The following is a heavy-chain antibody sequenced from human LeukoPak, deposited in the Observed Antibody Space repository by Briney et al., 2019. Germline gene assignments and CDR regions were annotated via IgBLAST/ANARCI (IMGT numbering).Heavy chain of an antibody. CDR3: ARERLDAFDI. V-gene: IGHV3-48*03. J-gene: IGHJ3*02. CDR2: ISTSGDTI. Sequence: PGGSLRLSCAASGFTFSSYEMNWVRQAPGKGLEWVSYISTSGDTIYYADSVRGRFTISRDIAKDSLYLQMNSLRAEGTAVYYCARERLDAFDIWGQGTLVTVSS. CDR1: GFTFSSYE.